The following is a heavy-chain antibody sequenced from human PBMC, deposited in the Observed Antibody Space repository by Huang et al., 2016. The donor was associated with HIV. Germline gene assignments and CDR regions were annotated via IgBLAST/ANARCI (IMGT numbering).Heavy chain of an antibody. J-gene: IGHJ1*01. CDR2: ISGYNGKT. V-gene: IGHV1-18*01. CDR1: GYTFTNYA. Sequence: QVQLVQSGAEVKKPGASVKVSCKASGYTFTNYAINWVRQAPGQSLEWRGRISGYNGKTNHAQKGQGRVTMNKDTSTSTAYMELRSLISDDTAVYYCARERYYYDRSGYYTPVEYFHHWGQGTLVTVSS. D-gene: IGHD3-22*01. CDR3: ARERYYYDRSGYYTPVEYFHH.